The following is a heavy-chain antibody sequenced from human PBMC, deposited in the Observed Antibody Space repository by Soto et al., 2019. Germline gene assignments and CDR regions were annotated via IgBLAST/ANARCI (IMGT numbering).Heavy chain of an antibody. J-gene: IGHJ4*02. V-gene: IGHV1-8*02. Sequence: GXSVKVSCKASGYTFTSYGINWVRQATGQGLEWMGWMNPNSGNTGYAQKFQGRVTMTRNTSISTAYMELSSLRSEDTAVYYCARRGYYYDSSGYYRPFDYWGQGTLVTVSS. CDR3: ARRGYYYDSSGYYRPFDY. CDR2: MNPNSGNT. CDR1: GYTFTSYG. D-gene: IGHD3-22*01.